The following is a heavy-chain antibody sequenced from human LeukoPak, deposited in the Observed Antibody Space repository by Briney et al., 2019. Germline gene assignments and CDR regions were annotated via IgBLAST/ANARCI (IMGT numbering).Heavy chain of an antibody. CDR2: VSGSGGST. V-gene: IGHV3-23*01. CDR3: AKDRVGTAMVVGDFDY. D-gene: IGHD5-18*01. CDR1: GFPFSSYA. Sequence: GGSVRLSCAPWGFPFSSYAMIGVGPPPGRGREGVESVSGSGGSTYYADSVKGRFTTSRYNSKNTLYLQMNSLRVEDTAVYYCAKDRVGTAMVVGDFDYWGQGTLVTVSS. J-gene: IGHJ4*02.